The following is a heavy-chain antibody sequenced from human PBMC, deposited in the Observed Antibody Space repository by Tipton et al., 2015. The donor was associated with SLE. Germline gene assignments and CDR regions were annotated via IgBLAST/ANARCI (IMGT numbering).Heavy chain of an antibody. J-gene: IGHJ4*02. V-gene: IGHV3-53*05. D-gene: IGHD3-10*01. CDR2: IYSGGST. Sequence: SLRLSCAASGFTVSSNYMSWVRQAPGKGLEWVSVIYSGGSTYYADSVKGRFTISRDNSKNTLYLQMSSLRSEDTAVYYCARTYYYGSGSLDWGQGTLVTVSS. CDR3: ARTYYYGSGSLD. CDR1: GFTVSSNY.